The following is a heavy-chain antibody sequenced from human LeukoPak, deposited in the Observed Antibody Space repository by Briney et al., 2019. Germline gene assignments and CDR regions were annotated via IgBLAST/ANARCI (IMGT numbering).Heavy chain of an antibody. J-gene: IGHJ4*02. V-gene: IGHV4-34*01. D-gene: IGHD3-10*01. Sequence: KPSETLSLTCAVYGGSFSGYYWSWIRQPPGKGLEWIGEINHSGSTNYNPSLKSRVTISVDTSKNQFSLKLSSVTAADTAVYYCARGPDYYGSGSYYLRNRYYFDYWGQGTLVTVSS. CDR1: GGSFSGYY. CDR2: INHSGST. CDR3: ARGPDYYGSGSYYLRNRYYFDY.